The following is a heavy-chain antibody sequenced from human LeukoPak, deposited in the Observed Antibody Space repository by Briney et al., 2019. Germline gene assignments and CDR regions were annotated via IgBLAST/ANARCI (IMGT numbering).Heavy chain of an antibody. J-gene: IGHJ3*02. D-gene: IGHD4-23*01. Sequence: PWGSLSLSCAASGFTFSSYGMHWVRQAPGKGLEWVAVISYDGSNKYYADSVKGRFTISRDNSKNTLYLQMNSLRAEDTAVYYCAKEGDYGGNSIWGQGTMVTVSS. V-gene: IGHV3-30*18. CDR3: AKEGDYGGNSI. CDR1: GFTFSSYG. CDR2: ISYDGSNK.